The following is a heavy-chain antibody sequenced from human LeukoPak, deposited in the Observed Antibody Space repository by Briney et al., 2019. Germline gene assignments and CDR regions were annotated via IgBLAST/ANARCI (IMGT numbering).Heavy chain of an antibody. V-gene: IGHV4-59*08. J-gene: IGHJ3*02. CDR3: ARPRFSSGWYAAFDI. Sequence: PSETLSLTCTVSGGSISTYYWNWIRQPPGKGLEWFGYIYYSGTTNYNPSLKSRVTISVDTSKNQFSLKLNSVTAADTAVYYCARPRFSSGWYAAFDIWGQGTMVTVSS. CDR2: IYYSGTT. D-gene: IGHD6-19*01. CDR1: GGSISTYY.